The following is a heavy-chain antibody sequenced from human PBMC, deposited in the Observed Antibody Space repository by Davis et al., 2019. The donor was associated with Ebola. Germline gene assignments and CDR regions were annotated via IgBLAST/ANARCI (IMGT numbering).Heavy chain of an antibody. V-gene: IGHV4-34*01. CDR2: IDHSGTT. CDR1: SGSFSGYY. CDR3: ARSWRSGGSCGIDY. Sequence: SETLSLTCAVYSGSFSGYYWSWIRQPPGKGLEWIGEIDHSGTTNYNPSLKSQVTISVDTSKNQFSLKVKSVTAADTAVYYCARSWRSGGSCGIDYWGQGARVTVSS. J-gene: IGHJ4*02. D-gene: IGHD2-15*01.